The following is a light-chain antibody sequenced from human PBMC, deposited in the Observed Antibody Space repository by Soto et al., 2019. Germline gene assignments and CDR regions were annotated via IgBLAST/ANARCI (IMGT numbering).Light chain of an antibody. CDR1: GSNVGGNT. CDR3: AAWDDSLSGPV. CDR2: NNN. V-gene: IGLV1-44*01. Sequence: QSVLTQPPSASGTPGQRVTISCSGSGSNVGGNTVNWYQQLPRTAPKLLIYNNNERPSGVPDRFSGSKSGTSASLAISGLQSEDEADYYCAAWDDSLSGPVLGTGTKVTVL. J-gene: IGLJ1*01.